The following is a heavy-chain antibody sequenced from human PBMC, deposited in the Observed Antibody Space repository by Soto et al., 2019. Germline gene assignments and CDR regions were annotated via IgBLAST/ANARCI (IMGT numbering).Heavy chain of an antibody. J-gene: IGHJ4*02. V-gene: IGHV3-23*01. D-gene: IGHD3-22*01. Sequence: GGSLRLSCAASGFTFSSYAMSWVRQAPGKGLEWVSAISGSGGSTYYADSVKGRFTISRDNSKNTLYLQMNSLRAEDTAVYYCAKDRGALIVVVTLIDYWGQGTLVTVSS. CDR1: GFTFSSYA. CDR2: ISGSGGST. CDR3: AKDRGALIVVVTLIDY.